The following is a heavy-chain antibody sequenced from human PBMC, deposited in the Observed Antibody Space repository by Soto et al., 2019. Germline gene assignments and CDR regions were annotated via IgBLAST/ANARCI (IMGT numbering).Heavy chain of an antibody. CDR1: GYTFTMYG. CDR3: ARRTLGSAIGIGDY. CDR2: ITADNGDT. D-gene: IGHD7-27*01. J-gene: IGHJ4*02. V-gene: IGHV1-18*01. Sequence: QVQLVQSGAEVKKPGASVKVSCKTSGYTFTMYGISWVRQAPGQGLEWLAMITADNGDTKYAQKGQDRVTVTMDTSTTTAYMELRSLTSDDTAVYYCARRTLGSAIGIGDYWGQGTLVTVSS.